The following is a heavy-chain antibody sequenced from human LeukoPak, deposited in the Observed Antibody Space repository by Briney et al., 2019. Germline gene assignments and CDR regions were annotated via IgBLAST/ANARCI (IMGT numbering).Heavy chain of an antibody. D-gene: IGHD6-19*01. CDR1: GFTFSSYA. CDR2: ISGSGGST. V-gene: IGHV3-23*01. Sequence: GGSLRLSCAASGFTFSSYAINWVRQAPGKGLEWVLSISGSGGSTYYADSVKGRFTISRDNSKNMLDLQMNSLRAEDTAVYYCAKGPVAVAGYYFDHWGQGTLVTVSS. J-gene: IGHJ4*02. CDR3: AKGPVAVAGYYFDH.